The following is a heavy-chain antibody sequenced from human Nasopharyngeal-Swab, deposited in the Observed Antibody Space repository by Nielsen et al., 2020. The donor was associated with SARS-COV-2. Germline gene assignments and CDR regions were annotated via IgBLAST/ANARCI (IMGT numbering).Heavy chain of an antibody. V-gene: IGHV3-23*01. CDR1: GFTFSNAW. CDR2: ISGDSDST. CDR3: AKDRDSGDDSDDYYHYYGMDV. D-gene: IGHD5-12*01. J-gene: IGHJ6*02. Sequence: GESLKISCAASGFTFSNAWMSWVRQAPGKGLEWVSVISGDSDSTYYADSVKGRFTISRDNSKNTVNLQMNSLRVEDTAIYYCAKDRDSGDDSDDYYHYYGMDVWGQGTTVTVFS.